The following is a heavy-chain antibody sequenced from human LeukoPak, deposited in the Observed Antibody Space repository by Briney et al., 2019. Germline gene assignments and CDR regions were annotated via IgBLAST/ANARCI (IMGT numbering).Heavy chain of an antibody. D-gene: IGHD4-23*01. Sequence: GGSLRLSCAASGFTLSSYAMHWVRQAPGKGLEWVSTISGSGGTTYSADSVKGRFTISRDNSKNTLFLQMNSLRAEDTAVYYCAKTGGNSQYFFDYWGQGTLITVSS. J-gene: IGHJ4*02. CDR2: ISGSGGTT. V-gene: IGHV3-23*01. CDR3: AKTGGNSQYFFDY. CDR1: GFTLSSYA.